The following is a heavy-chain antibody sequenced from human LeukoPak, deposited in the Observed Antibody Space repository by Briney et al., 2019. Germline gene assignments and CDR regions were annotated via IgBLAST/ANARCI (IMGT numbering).Heavy chain of an antibody. CDR1: GGSIGSYY. CDR3: ARDSDLRSLNAFDI. Sequence: SETLSLTCTVSGGSIGSYYWGWIRQPPGKGPEWIGYINHSGSTYYNPSLKSRVTISVDTSKNQFSLKLSSVTAADTAVYYCARDSDLRSLNAFDIWGQGTMVTVSS. J-gene: IGHJ3*02. V-gene: IGHV4-59*06. CDR2: INHSGST. D-gene: IGHD5/OR15-5a*01.